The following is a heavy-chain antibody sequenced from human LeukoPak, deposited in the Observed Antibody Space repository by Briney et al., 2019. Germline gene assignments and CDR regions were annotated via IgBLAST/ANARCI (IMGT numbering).Heavy chain of an antibody. Sequence: ASVKVSCKASGYTFTSYYMHWVRQASGQGLEWMGIINPSGGSTSYAQKFQGRVTMTRDTSTSTVYMELSSLRSEDTAVYYCARASTGGYCFDYWGQGTLVTVSS. V-gene: IGHV1-46*01. CDR1: GYTFTSYY. CDR2: INPSGGST. J-gene: IGHJ4*02. CDR3: ARASTGGYCFDY. D-gene: IGHD2-2*03.